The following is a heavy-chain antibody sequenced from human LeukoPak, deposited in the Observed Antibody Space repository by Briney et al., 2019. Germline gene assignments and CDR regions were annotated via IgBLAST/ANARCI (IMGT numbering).Heavy chain of an antibody. CDR2: IDTGTSTI. J-gene: IGHJ6*04. Sequence: GGSLRLSCAASGFTFSTYSMNWVRQAPGKGLEWVSYIDTGTSTIYYADSVKGRFTISKDNAKKSLYLQMNSMRAEDTVVYYCAELGITMIGGVWGKGTTVTISS. V-gene: IGHV3-48*01. CDR1: GFTFSTYS. CDR3: AELGITMIGGV. D-gene: IGHD3-10*02.